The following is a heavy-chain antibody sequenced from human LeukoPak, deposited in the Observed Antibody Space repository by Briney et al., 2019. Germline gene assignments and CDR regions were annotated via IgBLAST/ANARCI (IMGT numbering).Heavy chain of an antibody. V-gene: IGHV3-23*01. CDR3: AKLTISTDAFDI. CDR2: ISGSGGST. J-gene: IGHJ3*02. CDR1: GFTFSSYA. D-gene: IGHD3-9*01. Sequence: GGSLGLSCAASGFTFSSYAMSWVRQAPGKGLEWASAISGSGGSTYYADSVKGRFTISRDNSKNTLYLQMNSLRAEDTAVYYCAKLTISTDAFDIWGQGTMVTVSS.